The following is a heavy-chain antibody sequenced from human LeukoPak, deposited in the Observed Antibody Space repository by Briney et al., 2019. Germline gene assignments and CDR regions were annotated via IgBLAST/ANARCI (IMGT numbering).Heavy chain of an antibody. CDR1: GYTFTSYD. D-gene: IGHD3-22*01. J-gene: IGHJ5*02. V-gene: IGHV1-8*01. Sequence: GASVKVSCKASGYTFTSYDINWVRQATGQGLEWMGWMNPNSGNTGYAQKFQGRVTMTRNTSISTAYMELSSLRSEDTAVYYCAESHPRLSHYYDSSGYYYWFDPWGQGTLVTVSS. CDR3: AESHPRLSHYYDSSGYYYWFDP. CDR2: MNPNSGNT.